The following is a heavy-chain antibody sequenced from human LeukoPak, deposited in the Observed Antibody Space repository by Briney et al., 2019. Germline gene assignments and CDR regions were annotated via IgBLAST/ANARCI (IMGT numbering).Heavy chain of an antibody. Sequence: GASVKVSCKASGYTFTSYGISWVRQAPGQGLEWMGWISAYNGNTNYAQKFQGRVTMTTDTSTSTAYMELRSLRSDDTAVYYCARDAPSMVRGALNWFDPWGQGTLVTVSS. V-gene: IGHV1-18*01. CDR1: GYTFTSYG. CDR2: ISAYNGNT. D-gene: IGHD3-10*01. CDR3: ARDAPSMVRGALNWFDP. J-gene: IGHJ5*02.